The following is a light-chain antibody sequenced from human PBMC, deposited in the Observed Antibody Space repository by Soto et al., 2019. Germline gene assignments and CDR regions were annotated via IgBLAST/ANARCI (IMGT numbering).Light chain of an antibody. V-gene: IGLV2-11*01. Sequence: VLTQPRSVSGSPGQSVTISCTGTSSDVGGYNYVSWYQQHPGKAPKLMIYDVSKRPSGVPDRFSGSKSGNTASLTISGLQAEDEADYYCCSYAGSYTYVFGTGTKVTVL. CDR2: DVS. CDR1: SSDVGGYNY. CDR3: CSYAGSYTYV. J-gene: IGLJ1*01.